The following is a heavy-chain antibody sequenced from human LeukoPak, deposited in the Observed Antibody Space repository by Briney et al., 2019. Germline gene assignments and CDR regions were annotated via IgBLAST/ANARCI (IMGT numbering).Heavy chain of an antibody. J-gene: IGHJ6*03. CDR1: GGSFSGYY. V-gene: IGHV4-34*01. D-gene: IGHD2-2*01. CDR3: ARVRYQLLWGDYYYYMDV. Sequence: SETLSLTCAVYGGSFSGYYWSWIRQPPGKGLEWIGEINHSGSTNYNPSLKSRVTISVDTSKNQFSLKLSSVTAADTAVYYCARVRYQLLWGDYYYYMDVWGKGTTVTVSS. CDR2: INHSGST.